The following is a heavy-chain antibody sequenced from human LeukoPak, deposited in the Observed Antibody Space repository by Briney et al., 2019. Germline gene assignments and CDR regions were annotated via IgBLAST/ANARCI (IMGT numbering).Heavy chain of an antibody. J-gene: IGHJ5*02. CDR2: IGIAGDT. CDR3: TRRVPGFSSGFDR. CDR1: GFTFSSYD. Sequence: GGSLRLSCAASGFTFSSYDMRWVRQGIGKGLEWVSTIGIAGDTYYPGSVKGRFTISRENAKNSLYLQMNSLRVGDTAVYYCTRRVPGFSSGFDRWGQGTLVTVSS. D-gene: IGHD6-25*01. V-gene: IGHV3-13*01.